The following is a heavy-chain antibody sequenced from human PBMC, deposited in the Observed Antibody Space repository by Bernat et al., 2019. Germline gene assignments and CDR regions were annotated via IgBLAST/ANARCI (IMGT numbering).Heavy chain of an antibody. CDR1: GYIFTGYY. J-gene: IGHJ3*01. CDR2: INPNNGGI. V-gene: IGHV1-2*02. Sequence: QVQLVQSGAEVKKPGASVKVSCKASGYIFTGYYMHWMRQAPGQGLEWMGWINPNNGGIKYAQKFQGRVTMTRDTSISTAYMELSRLRSDDTAVYYCARGPAGYYDSSDYYLGAFDVWGQGTMVTVSS. D-gene: IGHD3-22*01. CDR3: ARGPAGYYDSSDYYLGAFDV.